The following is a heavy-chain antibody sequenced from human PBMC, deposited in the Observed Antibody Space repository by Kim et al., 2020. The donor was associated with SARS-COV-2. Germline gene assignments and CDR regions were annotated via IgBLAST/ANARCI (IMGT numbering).Heavy chain of an antibody. V-gene: IGHV4-59*13. CDR2: IYYSGST. Sequence: SETLSLTCTVSGGSISSYYWSWIRQPPGKGLEWIGYIYYSGSTNYNPSLKSRVTISVDTSKNQFSLKLSSVTAADTAVYYCARGPKTDYGDYRYWYFDLWGRGTLVTVSS. CDR1: GGSISSYY. D-gene: IGHD4-17*01. CDR3: ARGPKTDYGDYRYWYFDL. J-gene: IGHJ2*01.